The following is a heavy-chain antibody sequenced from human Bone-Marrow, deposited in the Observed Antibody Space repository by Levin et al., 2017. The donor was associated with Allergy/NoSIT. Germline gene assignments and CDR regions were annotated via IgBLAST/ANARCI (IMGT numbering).Heavy chain of an antibody. V-gene: IGHV3-23*01. CDR3: AKDISSSWSTGDLDY. Sequence: PGGSLRLSCAASGFTFSTYAINWVRQAPGKGLEWVSSIRGSGGSTYYADSVKGRFTISRDISKNTLYLQMNSLRVEDTAVYYCAKDISSSWSTGDLDYWGQGTLVTVSS. D-gene: IGHD6-13*01. CDR2: IRGSGGST. CDR1: GFTFSTYA. J-gene: IGHJ4*02.